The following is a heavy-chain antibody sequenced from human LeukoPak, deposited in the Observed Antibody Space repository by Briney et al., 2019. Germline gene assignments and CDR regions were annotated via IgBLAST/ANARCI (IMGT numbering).Heavy chain of an antibody. Sequence: GGSLRLSCAASGFTFSNYGMNWVRQAPGKGLEWVSGITGNGGTTYYADSVKGRFTISRDKSKNSLYLQMNSLRVEDTAIYYCAKSIVNSGTYIPFDYWGQGTLVTVSS. V-gene: IGHV3-23*01. CDR3: AKSIVNSGTYIPFDY. J-gene: IGHJ4*02. CDR2: ITGNGGTT. D-gene: IGHD1-26*01. CDR1: GFTFSNYG.